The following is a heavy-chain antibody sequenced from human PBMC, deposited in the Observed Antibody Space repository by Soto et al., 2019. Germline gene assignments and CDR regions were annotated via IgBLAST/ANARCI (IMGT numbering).Heavy chain of an antibody. CDR1: GGSISSYY. V-gene: IGHV4-59*01. D-gene: IGHD2-2*01. CDR3: ARVVCSSTINCYFDY. J-gene: IGHJ4*02. CDR2: IYYSGST. Sequence: ETLSLTCTVSGGSISSYYWSWIRQPPGKGLEWIGYIYYSGSTNYNPSLKSRVTISVDTSKNQFSLELSSVTAADTAVYYCARVVCSSTINCYFDYWGQGTLVTVSS.